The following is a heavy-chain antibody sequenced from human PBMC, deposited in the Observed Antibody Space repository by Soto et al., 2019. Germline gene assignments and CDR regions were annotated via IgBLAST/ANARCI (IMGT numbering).Heavy chain of an antibody. CDR2: IYYSGST. J-gene: IGHJ5*02. D-gene: IGHD3-9*01. Sequence: QVQLQESGPGLVKPSETLSLTCTVSGGSISSYYWSWIRQPPGKGLEWIGYIYYSGSTNYNPSLKSRVTISVDTSKNPFSLKLSSVTAADTAVYYCARGWILTATKVNWFDPWGQGTLVTVSS. CDR3: ARGWILTATKVNWFDP. CDR1: GGSISSYY. V-gene: IGHV4-59*01.